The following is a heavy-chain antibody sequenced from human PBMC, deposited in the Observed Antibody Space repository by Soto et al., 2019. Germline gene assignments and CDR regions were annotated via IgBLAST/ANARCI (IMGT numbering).Heavy chain of an antibody. CDR3: ARGAERYCSGGTCYQQHDY. V-gene: IGHV3-30-3*01. D-gene: IGHD2-15*01. J-gene: IGHJ4*02. Sequence: QVQLVESGGGVVQPRRSLRLSCAASGFTFSNYAMHWVRQAPGKGLEWVAAISSDGSDKYYADSVKGRFTISRDNSKNTLYVEMNSLKPEDTAVYYCARGAERYCSGGTCYQQHDYWGQGTLLTVSS. CDR1: GFTFSNYA. CDR2: ISSDGSDK.